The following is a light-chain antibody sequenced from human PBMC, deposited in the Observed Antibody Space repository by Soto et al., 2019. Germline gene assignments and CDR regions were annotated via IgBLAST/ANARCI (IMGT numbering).Light chain of an antibody. Sequence: IGMTQSPLSLRVTPGEPASISCRSSQSLLHSNGFTYLDWYLQKPGLSPQLLIYLGSTRASGVPDRFSGSESGTDFTLKISRVEAEDVGVYYCMQALQTGWTFGQGTKVDIK. V-gene: IGKV2-28*01. CDR3: MQALQTGWT. CDR2: LGS. CDR1: QSLLHSNGFTY. J-gene: IGKJ1*01.